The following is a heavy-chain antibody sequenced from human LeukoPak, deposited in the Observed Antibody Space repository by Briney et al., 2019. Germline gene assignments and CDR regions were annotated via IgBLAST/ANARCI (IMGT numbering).Heavy chain of an antibody. CDR2: IKEDGSDK. D-gene: IGHD6-13*01. Sequence: GGSLRLSRAASGFIFSNYWMTWVRQAPGKRLEWVANIKEDGSDKYYVDSVRGRFAISRDNAESSLYLHMTKLRVEDTAVYYCTRVIWQQLAPSDCWGQGTLVTVSS. CDR3: TRVIWQQLAPSDC. V-gene: IGHV3-7*03. CDR1: GFIFSNYW. J-gene: IGHJ4*02.